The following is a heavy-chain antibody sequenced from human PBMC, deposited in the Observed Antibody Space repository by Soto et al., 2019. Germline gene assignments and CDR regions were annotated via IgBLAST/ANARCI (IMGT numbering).Heavy chain of an antibody. Sequence: QVQLVESGGGVVQPGRSLRLSCAASGFTFSSYGMHWVRQAPGKGLEWVAVIWYDGSNKYYADSVKGRFTISRDNSKNTLDRQMNSLRAEDTAVDYCAREHKRWQHGGDAFDIWGQGTMVTVSS. CDR1: GFTFSSYG. J-gene: IGHJ3*02. V-gene: IGHV3-33*01. CDR2: IWYDGSNK. CDR3: AREHKRWQHGGDAFDI.